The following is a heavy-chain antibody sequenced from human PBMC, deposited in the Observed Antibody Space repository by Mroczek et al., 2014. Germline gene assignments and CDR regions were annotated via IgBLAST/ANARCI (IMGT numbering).Heavy chain of an antibody. V-gene: IGHV3-23*04. D-gene: IGHD3-3*01. J-gene: IGHJ1*01. CDR2: ISGSGGST. CDR1: GFTFSSYA. CDR3: ARTSRITIFGVVISGGYFQH. Sequence: VQLVQSGGGLVQPGGSLRLSCAASGFTFSSYAMSWVRQAPGKGLEWVSAISGSGGSTYYADSVKGRFTISRDNSKNTLYLQMNSLRAEDTAVYYCARTSRITIFGVVISGGYFQHWGQGTRGPPSPQ.